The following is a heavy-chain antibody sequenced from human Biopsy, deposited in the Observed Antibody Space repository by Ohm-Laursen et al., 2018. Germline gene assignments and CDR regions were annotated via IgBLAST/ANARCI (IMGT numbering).Heavy chain of an antibody. CDR1: GFTCDDSA. CDR3: AKDTGTEDFWNDYSYYYYAMDV. Sequence: SLRLSCTASGFTCDDSAIHWVWQALGKGLGWVSGSSWNSGYIGYADSVKGRFTISRDNAKNSLYLQMNSLRGEDTAMYYCAKDTGTEDFWNDYSYYYYAMDVWGQGTTVTVSS. CDR2: SSWNSGYI. V-gene: IGHV3-9*01. J-gene: IGHJ6*02. D-gene: IGHD3-3*01.